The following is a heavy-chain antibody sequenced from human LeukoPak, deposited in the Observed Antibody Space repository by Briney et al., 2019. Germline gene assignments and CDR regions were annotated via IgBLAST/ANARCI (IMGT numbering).Heavy chain of an antibody. Sequence: SETLSLTCAVYGGSFSGYYWSWIRQPPGKGLEWIGEINHSGSTNYNPSLKSRVTISVDTSKNQFSLKLSSVTAADTAVYYCAREYSSGWYVAAFDYWGQGTLVTVSS. CDR3: AREYSSGWYVAAFDY. CDR2: INHSGST. D-gene: IGHD6-19*01. V-gene: IGHV4-34*01. CDR1: GGSFSGYY. J-gene: IGHJ4*02.